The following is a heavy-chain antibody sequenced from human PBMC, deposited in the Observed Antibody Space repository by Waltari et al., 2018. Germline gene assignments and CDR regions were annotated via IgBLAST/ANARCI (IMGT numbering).Heavy chain of an antibody. CDR3: AKELVVVVAATPGRGTFDP. Sequence: EVQLLESGGGLVQPGGSLRLSCAASGFTFSSYAMSWVRQAPGKGLEWVSAISGRGVRTYSADSVKGRFTISRDNSKNTLYLQMNSLRAEDTAVYYCAKELVVVVAATPGRGTFDPWGQGTLVTVSS. V-gene: IGHV3-23*01. J-gene: IGHJ5*02. CDR2: ISGRGVRT. D-gene: IGHD2-15*01. CDR1: GFTFSSYA.